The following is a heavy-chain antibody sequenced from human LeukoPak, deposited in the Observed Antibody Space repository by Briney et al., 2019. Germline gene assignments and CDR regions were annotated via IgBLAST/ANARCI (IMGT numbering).Heavy chain of an antibody. CDR1: GFTFSSYW. Sequence: HPGGSLRLSCAASGFTFSSYWMHWVRQAPGKGLEWVSAISGSGGSTYYADSVKGRFTISRDNSKNTLYLQMNSLRAEDTAVYYCARGVGDGYKPVAFDIWGQGTMVTVSS. D-gene: IGHD5-24*01. J-gene: IGHJ3*02. CDR3: ARGVGDGYKPVAFDI. V-gene: IGHV3-23*01. CDR2: ISGSGGST.